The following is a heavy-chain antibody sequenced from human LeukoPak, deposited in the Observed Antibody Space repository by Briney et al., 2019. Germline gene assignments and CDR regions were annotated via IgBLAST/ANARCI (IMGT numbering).Heavy chain of an antibody. Sequence: PGGSLRLSCAASGFTFDDYGMSWVRQAPGKGLEWVAVISYDGSNKYYADSVKGRFTISRDNSKNTLYLQMNSLRAEDTAVYYCAREGCTNGVCYNPDYWGQGTLVTVSS. CDR2: ISYDGSNK. J-gene: IGHJ4*02. V-gene: IGHV3-30*03. CDR1: GFTFDDYG. CDR3: AREGCTNGVCYNPDY. D-gene: IGHD2-8*01.